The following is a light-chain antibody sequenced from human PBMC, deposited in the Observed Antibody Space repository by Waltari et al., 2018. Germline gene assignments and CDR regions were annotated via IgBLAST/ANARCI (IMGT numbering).Light chain of an antibody. J-gene: IGKJ5*01. V-gene: IGKV1-9*01. CDR3: QQLGAYPIT. Sequence: DIQLTQSPSFLSASVGDRVTITCRASQGISSYLSWYQQRPGKAPKLLIYGASTLQRAIPSRFSGIGSGTEFTLTISSLQPEDSATYYCQQLGAYPITFGQGTRVETK. CDR2: GAS. CDR1: QGISSY.